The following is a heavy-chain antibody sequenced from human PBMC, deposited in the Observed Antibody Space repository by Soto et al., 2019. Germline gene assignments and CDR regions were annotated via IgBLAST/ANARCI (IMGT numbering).Heavy chain of an antibody. CDR2: IYYSGST. V-gene: IGHV4-39*01. CDR3: ARHRTLIWETRSINLFDP. J-gene: IGHJ5*02. CDR1: GGSISSSSYY. D-gene: IGHD1-26*01. Sequence: SETLSLTCTVSGGSISSSSYYWGWIRQPPGKGLEWIGYIYYSGSTYYNPSLKSRVTISVDTSKNQFSLKLSSVTAADTAAYYCARHRTLIWETRSINLFDPWGQGTLVIVSS.